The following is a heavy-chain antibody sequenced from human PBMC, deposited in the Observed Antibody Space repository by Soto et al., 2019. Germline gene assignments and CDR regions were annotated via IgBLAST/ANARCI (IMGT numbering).Heavy chain of an antibody. D-gene: IGHD4-17*01. CDR3: ARHGVYYFDY. V-gene: IGHV4-4*02. J-gene: IGHJ4*02. CDR2: MHHSGLT. CDR1: GASITTSNW. Sequence: QVQLQESGPGLVKPSETLSLSCVVSGASITTSNWWSWVRQPPGKGLEWIGEMHHSGLTNYNPSLDSRVTISVDKSKNQISLNLNSVTAADTAFYYCARHGVYYFDYCGQGTLVTVSS.